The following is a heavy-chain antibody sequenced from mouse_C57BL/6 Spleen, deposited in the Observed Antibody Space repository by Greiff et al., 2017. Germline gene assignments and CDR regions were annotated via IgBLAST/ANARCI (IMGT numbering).Heavy chain of an antibody. CDR2: IYPGSGST. J-gene: IGHJ3*01. CDR1: GYTFTSYW. V-gene: IGHV1-55*01. CDR3: ARWESNSPWFSY. D-gene: IGHD2-5*01. Sequence: QVQLQQPGAELVKPGASVKMSCKASGYTFTSYWITWVKQRPGQGLEWIGDIYPGSGSTNYNEKFKSPATLTVDTSSSTAYMQLSSLTSEDSAVYYCARWESNSPWFSYGGQGTLVTVSA.